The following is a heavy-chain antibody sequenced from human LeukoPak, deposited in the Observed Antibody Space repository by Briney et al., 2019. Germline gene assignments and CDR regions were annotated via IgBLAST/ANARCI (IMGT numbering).Heavy chain of an antibody. V-gene: IGHV4-39*01. D-gene: IGHD6-19*01. J-gene: IGHJ5*02. CDR3: ARPDSSGWLNWFNP. CDR2: IYYSGST. Sequence: PSETLSLTCTVSGGSISSSSYYWGWIRQPPGKGLEWIGSIYYSGSTYYNPSLKSRVTISVDTSKNQFSLKLSSVTAADTAVYYCARPDSSGWLNWFNPWGQGTLVTVSS. CDR1: GGSISSSSYY.